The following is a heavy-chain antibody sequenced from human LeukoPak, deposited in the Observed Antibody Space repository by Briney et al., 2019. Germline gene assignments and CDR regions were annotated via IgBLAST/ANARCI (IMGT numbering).Heavy chain of an antibody. CDR2: IYYSGST. V-gene: IGHV4-31*11. J-gene: IGHJ5*02. D-gene: IGHD2-2*01. Sequence: SETLSLTYAVSGGSLSSGSYYWSWIRQHPGKGLEWIGYIYYSGSTYYNPSLKSRVTISVDTSKNQFSLKLSSVTAADTAVYYCARTRRDIVVVPAASYNWFDPWGQGTLVTVSS. CDR1: GGSLSSGSYY. CDR3: ARTRRDIVVVPAASYNWFDP.